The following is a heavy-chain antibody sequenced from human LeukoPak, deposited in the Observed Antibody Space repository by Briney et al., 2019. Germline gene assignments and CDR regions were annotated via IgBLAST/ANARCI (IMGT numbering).Heavy chain of an antibody. V-gene: IGHV4-59*01. J-gene: IGHJ4*02. D-gene: IGHD4-17*01. Sequence: SETLSLTCTVTVGSIGSYDWSWIRRPPGKGLEWIGYVYYSGSTNYNPSLKSRVTISVDTSKNQLSLKLTSVTAADTAVYYCARDRGDITTTTAFDYWGQGTLVTVSS. CDR1: VGSIGSYD. CDR3: ARDRGDITTTTAFDY. CDR2: VYYSGST.